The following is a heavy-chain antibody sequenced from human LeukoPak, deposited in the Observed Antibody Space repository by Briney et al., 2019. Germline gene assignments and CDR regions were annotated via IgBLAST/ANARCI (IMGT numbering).Heavy chain of an antibody. CDR3: ARRRGYYYYMDV. D-gene: IGHD3-10*01. CDR2: INHTGST. Sequence: SETLSLTCAVYGGSFSGYYWSWIRQPPGKGLEWIGEINHTGSTTYHPSLKSRVTISVDTSKNQFSLKLSSVTAADTAVYYCARRRGYYYYMDVWGKGTTVTISS. J-gene: IGHJ6*03. V-gene: IGHV4-34*01. CDR1: GGSFSGYY.